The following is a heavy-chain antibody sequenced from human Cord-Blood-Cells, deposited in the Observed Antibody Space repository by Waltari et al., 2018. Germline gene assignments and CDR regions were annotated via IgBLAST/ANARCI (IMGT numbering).Heavy chain of an antibody. Sequence: QVQLQESGPGLVKPSQTLSLTCTVSGGSLSSGSSSWSWIRTPAGKGLEWIGYIYTSGSTNYNPSLKSRVTISVDTSKNQFSLKLSSVTAADTAVYYCARAPHTYYDFWSGYYPFTFDYWGQGTLVTVFS. D-gene: IGHD3-3*01. V-gene: IGHV4-61*09. CDR2: IYTSGST. CDR1: GGSLSSGSSS. CDR3: ARAPHTYYDFWSGYYPFTFDY. J-gene: IGHJ4*02.